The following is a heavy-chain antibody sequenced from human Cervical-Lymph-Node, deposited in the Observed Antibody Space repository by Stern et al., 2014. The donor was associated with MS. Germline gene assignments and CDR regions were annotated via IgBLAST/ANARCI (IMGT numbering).Heavy chain of an antibody. D-gene: IGHD3-9*01. CDR2: INPKSANT. CDR1: GHTFTSHD. V-gene: IGHV1-8*01. Sequence: QVQLVQSGAEVKKPGASVKVSCKASGHTFTSHDINWVRQATGPGPEWMGWINPKSANTGYAQKFQGRVTMTWDTSTSTAFMEVRSLRSEDTAVYFCARTHPSGDDDDLVAGWHDAFDIWGQGTMVTVSS. CDR3: ARTHPSGDDDDLVAGWHDAFDI. J-gene: IGHJ3*02.